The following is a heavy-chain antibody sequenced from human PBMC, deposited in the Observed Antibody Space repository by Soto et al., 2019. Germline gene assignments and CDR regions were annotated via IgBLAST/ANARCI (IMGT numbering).Heavy chain of an antibody. CDR2: IHPSGGST. V-gene: IGHV3-23*01. CDR3: AKDPSTGPPDC. CDR1: GFIFSSYG. Sequence: GGSLRLSCAAAGFIFSSYGMSWVRQAPGKGLQWVATIHPSGGSTHYAESVRGRFTISRNNSRDTLYLQMNSLRAEDTAVYYCAKDPSTGPPDCWGQGALVTVSS. J-gene: IGHJ4*02. D-gene: IGHD3-9*01.